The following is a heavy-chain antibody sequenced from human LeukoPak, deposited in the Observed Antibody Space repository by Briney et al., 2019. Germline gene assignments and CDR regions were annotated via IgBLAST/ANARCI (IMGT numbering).Heavy chain of an antibody. CDR2: IRTAGKHI. D-gene: IGHD1-26*01. V-gene: IGHV3-21*06. J-gene: IGHJ4*02. CDR3: ATNSGTYRDH. CDR1: GFIFSSYN. Sequence: GGSLRLSCAGSGFIFSSYNMNWVRQAPGKGLEWVSSIRTAGKHIYYADSVRDRFAISRDDAKNSLYLQMNNLGVDDTAVYYCATNSGTYRDHWGQGTLVTVSS.